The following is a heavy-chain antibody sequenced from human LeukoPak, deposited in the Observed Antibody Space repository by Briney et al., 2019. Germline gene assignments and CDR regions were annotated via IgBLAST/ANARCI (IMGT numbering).Heavy chain of an antibody. V-gene: IGHV1-46*01. CDR2: ISPRGGTT. CDR1: GYTFTTYY. Sequence: ASVKVSCKASGYTFTTYYMHWVRQAPGQGLEWMGIISPRGGTTNYAQMFQGRVTMTRDTSTSTVYMELSSLRSEDTAIYYCASEAYSSSSRVTYFDYWGQGTPVTVSS. CDR3: ASEAYSSSSRVTYFDY. D-gene: IGHD6-6*01. J-gene: IGHJ4*02.